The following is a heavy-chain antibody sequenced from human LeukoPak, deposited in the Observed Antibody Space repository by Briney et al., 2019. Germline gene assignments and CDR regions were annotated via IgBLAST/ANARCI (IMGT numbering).Heavy chain of an antibody. CDR3: AKLKNVAVAGTRGYFDY. CDR1: GFTFNSYA. Sequence: GGSLRLSCAASGFTFNSYAMSWVSQAPGKGLEWVSGISTSGGSTYYADSVKGRFTISRDNSKNTLYLQMNSLRAEDTAIYYCAKLKNVAVAGTRGYFDYWGQGTLVTVSS. D-gene: IGHD6-19*01. V-gene: IGHV3-23*01. J-gene: IGHJ4*02. CDR2: ISTSGGST.